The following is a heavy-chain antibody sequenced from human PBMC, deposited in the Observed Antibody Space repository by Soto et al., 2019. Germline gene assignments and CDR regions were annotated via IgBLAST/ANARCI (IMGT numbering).Heavy chain of an antibody. V-gene: IGHV4-30-4*02. Sequence: SETLSLTCTVSGGSISSGDYYWSWIRQPPGKGLEWIGYIYYSGSTYYNPSLKSRVTISVDTSKNQFSMKLSSVTAADTAVYYCVKAAHHVIQWFNWWGPGILVTVSS. J-gene: IGHJ5*01. D-gene: IGHD5-18*01. CDR1: GGSISSGDYY. CDR3: VKAAHHVIQWFNW. CDR2: IYYSGST.